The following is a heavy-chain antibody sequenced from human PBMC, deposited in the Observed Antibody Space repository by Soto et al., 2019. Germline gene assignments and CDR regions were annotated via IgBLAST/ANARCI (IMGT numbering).Heavy chain of an antibody. CDR1: GGSSIIGGDY. V-gene: IGHV4-31*03. D-gene: IGHD6-19*01. CDR2: IYYSGST. J-gene: IGHJ4*02. Sequence: PSVTQCHSCTVAGGSSIIGGDYWSWIRQHPGKGLEWIGYIYYSGSTYYNPSLKSRVTISVDTSKNQFSLRLSSVTAADTAVYYFARRRGSEAGYYFDYWGQGTLVTVSS. CDR3: ARRRGSEAGYYFDY.